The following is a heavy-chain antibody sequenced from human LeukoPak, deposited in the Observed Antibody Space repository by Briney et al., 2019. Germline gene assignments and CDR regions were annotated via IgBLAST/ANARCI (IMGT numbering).Heavy chain of an antibody. J-gene: IGHJ4*02. CDR2: INHNGNVN. Sequence: GGSLRLSCAASGFTFSSYWMNWARQAPGKGLEWVASINHNGNVNYYVDSVKGRFTISRENAKNSLSLQMNSLRAEDTAVYYCVRQQTPHGNFDYWGQGTLVTVSS. CDR1: GFTFSSYW. CDR3: VRQQTPHGNFDY. D-gene: IGHD1-26*01. V-gene: IGHV3-7*03.